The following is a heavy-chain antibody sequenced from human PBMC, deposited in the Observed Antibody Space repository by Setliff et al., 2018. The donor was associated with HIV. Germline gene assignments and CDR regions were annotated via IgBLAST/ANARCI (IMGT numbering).Heavy chain of an antibody. D-gene: IGHD6-19*01. V-gene: IGHV1-69*13. CDR2: IIPIFGTA. CDR3: ARDNPTSISRGWYGWRYYYYMDV. CDR1: GGTFSSYA. Sequence: GASVKVSCKASGGTFSSYAISWVRQAPGQGLEWMGGIIPIFGTANYAQKFQGRVTITADESTSTAYMELSSLRSEDTAVYYCARDNPTSISRGWYGWRYYYYMDVWGKGTTVTVSS. J-gene: IGHJ6*03.